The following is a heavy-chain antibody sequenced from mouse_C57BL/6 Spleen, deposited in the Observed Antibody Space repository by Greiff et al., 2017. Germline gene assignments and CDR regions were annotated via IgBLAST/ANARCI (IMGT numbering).Heavy chain of an antibody. Sequence: QVHVKQSGAELVKPGASVKLSCKASGYTFTSYWMHWVKQRPGQGLEWIGMIHPNSGSTNYNEKFKSKATLTVDKSSSTAYMQLSSLTSEDSAVYYCARGAKITTVVAPFDYWGQGTTLTVSS. CDR1: GYTFTSYW. D-gene: IGHD1-1*01. V-gene: IGHV1-64*01. CDR2: IHPNSGST. J-gene: IGHJ2*01. CDR3: ARGAKITTVVAPFDY.